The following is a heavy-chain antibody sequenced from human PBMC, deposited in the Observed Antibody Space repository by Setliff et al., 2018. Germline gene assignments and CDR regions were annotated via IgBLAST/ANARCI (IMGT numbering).Heavy chain of an antibody. Sequence: ASVKVSCKTSAYTFSGYYIHWVRQAPGQGLQWMGWINPNIGDTNYAPKFLGRVTMARDTSIKTAYLEVNGLTSDDTAVYYCAIPFCAGATCPPSWGQGTQVTVSS. J-gene: IGHJ4*02. D-gene: IGHD2-21*01. V-gene: IGHV1-2*02. CDR2: INPNIGDT. CDR3: AIPFCAGATCPPS. CDR1: AYTFSGYY.